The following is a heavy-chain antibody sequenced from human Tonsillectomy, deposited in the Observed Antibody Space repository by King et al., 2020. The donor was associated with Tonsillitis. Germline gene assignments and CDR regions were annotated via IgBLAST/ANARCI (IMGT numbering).Heavy chain of an antibody. CDR2: VSGSGGST. Sequence: VQLVESGGDSVQPGGSLRLSCAASGFTFSNYAMNWVRQAPGKGLEWVSGVSGSGGSTYYADSVKGRFTVSRDNSKNTLFLQMNSPRAEDTAVYYCAKDLVTTVTSLNSAAIDHWGQGPLVTVSS. D-gene: IGHD4-11*01. V-gene: IGHV3-23*04. CDR1: GFTFSNYA. CDR3: AKDLVTTVTSLNSAAIDH. J-gene: IGHJ4*02.